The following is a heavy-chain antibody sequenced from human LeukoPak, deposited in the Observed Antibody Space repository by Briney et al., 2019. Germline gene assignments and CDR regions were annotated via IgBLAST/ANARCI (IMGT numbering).Heavy chain of an antibody. J-gene: IGHJ4*02. D-gene: IGHD4-17*01. CDR3: ARGPPTIRLRDYFDY. V-gene: IGHV4-59*01. CDR2: IYYSGST. CDR1: GGSISSYY. Sequence: SETLSLTCTVSGGSISSYYWSWIRQPPGKGLEWIGYIYYSGSTNYNPSLKSRVTISADTSKNQFSLKLSSVTAADTAVYYCARGPPTIRLRDYFDYWGQGTLATVSS.